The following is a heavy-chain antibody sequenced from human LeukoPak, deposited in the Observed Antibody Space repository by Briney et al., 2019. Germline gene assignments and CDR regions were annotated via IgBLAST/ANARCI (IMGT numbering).Heavy chain of an antibody. CDR2: IYPGDSDT. J-gene: IGHJ5*02. V-gene: IGHV5-51*01. CDR3: ARQRVWGTSTSCCRFDP. CDR1: GYSFTSYW. Sequence: PGESLKISCKGSGYSFTSYWIGWVRQMPGKGLEWMGIIYPGDSDTRYSPSFQGQVTISADKSISTAYLQWSSLKASDTAMYYCARQRVWGTSTSCCRFDPWGQGTLVTVSS. D-gene: IGHD2-2*01.